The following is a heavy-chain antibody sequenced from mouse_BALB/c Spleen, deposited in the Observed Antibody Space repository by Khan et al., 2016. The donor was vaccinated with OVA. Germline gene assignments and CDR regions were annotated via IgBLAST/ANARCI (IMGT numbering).Heavy chain of an antibody. CDR3: ARQPYYHYNIMDY. CDR2: IWSDGNT. D-gene: IGHD2-10*01. J-gene: IGHJ4*01. Sequence: QVQLKESGPGLAAPSQSLSITCTISGFSLTNYGVHWVRQPPGKGLEWLVVIWSDGNTNYNSAFKSRLTITKDNSPSQVFLKITSHLTDDTAMYFCARQPYYHYNIMDYWGQGTSVTVSS. V-gene: IGHV2-6-1*01. CDR1: GFSLTNYG.